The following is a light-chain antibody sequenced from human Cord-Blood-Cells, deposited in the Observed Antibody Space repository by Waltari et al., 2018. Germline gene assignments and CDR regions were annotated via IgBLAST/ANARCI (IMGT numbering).Light chain of an antibody. V-gene: IGKV3-20*01. CDR1: QSVSSSY. CDR2: GAS. J-gene: IGKJ5*01. CDR3: QQYGSSPKVT. Sequence: EIVLTQSPGTLSLSPGARATLSCRASQSVSSSYLAWYQQKPGQAPRLLIYGASSRATGIPDRFSGSGSGTDFTLTISRLEPEDFAVYDCQQYGSSPKVTFGQGTRLEVK.